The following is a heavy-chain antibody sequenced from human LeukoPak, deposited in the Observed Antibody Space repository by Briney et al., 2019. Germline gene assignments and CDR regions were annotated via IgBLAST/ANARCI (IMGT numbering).Heavy chain of an antibody. CDR2: ISGSGGST. Sequence: GGSLRLSCAASGFTFSSYAMSWVRQAPGKGLEWVSAISGSGGSTYYADSVKGRFTISRDNSKNTLYLQMNSLRAEDTAVYYCAGYCSSPSCPFDYWGQGTLVTVSS. J-gene: IGHJ4*02. CDR1: GFTFSSYA. D-gene: IGHD2-2*01. CDR3: AGYCSSPSCPFDY. V-gene: IGHV3-23*01.